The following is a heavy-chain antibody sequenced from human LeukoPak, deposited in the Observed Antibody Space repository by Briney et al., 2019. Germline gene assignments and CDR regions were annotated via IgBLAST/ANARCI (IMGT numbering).Heavy chain of an antibody. CDR3: AKTARFVTSQMDWFDP. Sequence: GGSLRLSCAASGFTFSSYGMHWVRQAPGKGLEWVAVISYDGSNKYYADSVKGRFTISRDNSKNTLYLQMNSLRAEDTAVYYCAKTARFVTSQMDWFDPWGQGTLVTVSS. J-gene: IGHJ5*02. V-gene: IGHV3-30*18. D-gene: IGHD2-2*01. CDR1: GFTFSSYG. CDR2: ISYDGSNK.